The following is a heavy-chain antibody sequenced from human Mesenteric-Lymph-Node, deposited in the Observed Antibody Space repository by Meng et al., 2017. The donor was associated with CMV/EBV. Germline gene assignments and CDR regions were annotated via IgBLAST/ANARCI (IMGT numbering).Heavy chain of an antibody. CDR2: INRNGGGA. V-gene: IGHV3-23*01. CDR3: ARLLRARRGNSFDP. CDR1: GFNFRNYA. Sequence: GESLKISCAASGFNFRNYAMSWVRLAPGKGLEWVSSINRNGGGADYANSVKGRFTISRDNVKNSLYLQMSSLRAEDTAVYYCARLLRARRGNSFDPWGQGTLVTVSS. D-gene: IGHD6-6*01. J-gene: IGHJ5*02.